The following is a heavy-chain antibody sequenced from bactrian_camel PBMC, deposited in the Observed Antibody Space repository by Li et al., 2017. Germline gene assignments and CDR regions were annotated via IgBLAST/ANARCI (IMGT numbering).Heavy chain of an antibody. V-gene: IGHV3S53*01. Sequence: HVQLVESGGGSVQEGGSLTLSCVASGATQDIGCMGWFRQVPGLEREGIGSIDSDGITTYADSLKARFTISRDNAKSTLYLQMNNLKPEDTAMYYWAADRALDDDCYVGSLYTDFAYWGQGTQVTVS. CDR2: IDSDGIT. J-gene: IGHJ6*01. D-gene: IGHD3*01. CDR3: AADRALDDDCYVGSLYTDFAY. CDR1: GATQDIGC.